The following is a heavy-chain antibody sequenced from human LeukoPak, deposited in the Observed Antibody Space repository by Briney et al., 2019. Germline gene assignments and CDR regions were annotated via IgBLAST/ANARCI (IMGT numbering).Heavy chain of an antibody. V-gene: IGHV5-51*01. CDR1: GYSFTTYW. CDR2: IYPGDSET. CDR3: TRSPRDGYHDSFDN. D-gene: IGHD5-24*01. J-gene: IGHJ4*02. Sequence: GESLKISCKGSGYSFTTYWIAWVRQMPGEGLEWMGIIYPGDSETRYSPSSQGQVTISADKSITTAYLQWGSLKASDTAMYYCTRSPRDGYHDSFDNWGQGTLVTVSS.